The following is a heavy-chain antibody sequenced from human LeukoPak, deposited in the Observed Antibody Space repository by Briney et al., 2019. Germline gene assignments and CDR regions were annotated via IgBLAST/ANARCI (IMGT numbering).Heavy chain of an antibody. V-gene: IGHV3-11*06. D-gene: IGHD6-13*01. Sequence: PGGSLRLSCAASGFTFSDYYMSWIRQAPGKGLEWVSYISGSSSHTEYADSVKGRFTISRDNAKNSLSLQANSLRADDTAVYYCARVGSIAAAGTPDYWGQGTLVTVSS. CDR1: GFTFSDYY. J-gene: IGHJ4*02. CDR2: ISGSSSHT. CDR3: ARVGSIAAAGTPDY.